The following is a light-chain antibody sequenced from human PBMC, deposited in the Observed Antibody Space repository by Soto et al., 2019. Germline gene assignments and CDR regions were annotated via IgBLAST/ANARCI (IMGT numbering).Light chain of an antibody. Sequence: QSALTQPASVSGSPGQSITISCTGTSSDVGNYIYVFWFQQHPGKAPKLIISEVSNRPSGVSSRFSGSKSGNTASLTISGLQAEDEAHYYCTSYKTSSTYVFGTGTKVTVL. J-gene: IGLJ1*01. CDR2: EVS. CDR3: TSYKTSSTYV. CDR1: SSDVGNYIY. V-gene: IGLV2-14*01.